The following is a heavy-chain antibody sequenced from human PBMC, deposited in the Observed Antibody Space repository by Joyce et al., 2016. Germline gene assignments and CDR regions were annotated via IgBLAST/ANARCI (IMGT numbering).Heavy chain of an antibody. CDR1: GFTVSSHS. CDR3: ARLMESVPDF. Sequence: EVQLVESGGGLVQPGGSLRLSCAASGFTVSSHSMTWVRQVPGRGLEWVSNIYPAGSIFYADSVKGRFTIFSYESKNTLYLDMEDLRADDTASYYCARLMESVPDFWGQGTPVTVAP. J-gene: IGHJ4*02. V-gene: IGHV3-66*01. D-gene: IGHD1-1*01. CDR2: IYPAGSI.